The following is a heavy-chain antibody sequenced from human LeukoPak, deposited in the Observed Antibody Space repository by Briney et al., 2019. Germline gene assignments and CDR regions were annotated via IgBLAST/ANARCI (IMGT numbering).Heavy chain of an antibody. CDR1: AYTFTSYG. CDR2: ISAYNGNT. Sequence: ASVKVSCKASAYTFTSYGISWVRQAPGQGLEWMGWISAYNGNTTYAQKLQGRVTMTTDASTSTAYVELRSLRSDDTAVYYCARDLGLRLGELSHMYWGQGTLVTVSS. D-gene: IGHD3-16*02. J-gene: IGHJ4*02. CDR3: ARDLGLRLGELSHMY. V-gene: IGHV1-18*01.